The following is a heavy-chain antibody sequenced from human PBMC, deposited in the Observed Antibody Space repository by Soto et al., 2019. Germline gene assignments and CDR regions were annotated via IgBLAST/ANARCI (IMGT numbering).Heavy chain of an antibody. Sequence: SETLSLTCAVYGGSFSGYYWSWIRQPPGKGLEWIGEINHSGSTNYNPSLESRVTISVDTSKNQFYLKLSSVTAADTAVYYCARGRPYSSSSGDFDYWGQGTLVTVSS. CDR3: ARGRPYSSSSGDFDY. CDR2: INHSGST. CDR1: GGSFSGYY. J-gene: IGHJ4*02. V-gene: IGHV4-34*01. D-gene: IGHD6-6*01.